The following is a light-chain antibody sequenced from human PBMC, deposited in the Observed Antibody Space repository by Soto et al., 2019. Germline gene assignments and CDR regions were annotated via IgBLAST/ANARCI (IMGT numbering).Light chain of an antibody. CDR3: QQYHTWPIT. CDR1: QGISRK. V-gene: IGKV3-15*01. CDR2: GAS. J-gene: IGKJ4*01. Sequence: IVMTQSPATLSVAPGERVTFSCRASQGISRKVAWYQHKPGQAPRLLIYGASTGATGIPARFSGSGSGTEFTLTISSLQSEDCAIYYCQQYHTWPITFGGGTKVEIK.